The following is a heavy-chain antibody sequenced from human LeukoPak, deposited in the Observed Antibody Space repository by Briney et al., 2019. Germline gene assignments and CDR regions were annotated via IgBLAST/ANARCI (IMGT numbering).Heavy chain of an antibody. CDR2: IYYSGST. J-gene: IGHJ4*02. CDR1: GGSISSDY. V-gene: IGHV4-59*01. D-gene: IGHD3-22*01. Sequence: SETLSLTCTVSGGSISSDYWSWIRQPPGKGLEWIGYIYYSGSTNYNPSLKSRVTTSVDTSKNQFSLKLSSVTAADTAVYYCARMSSGYYPNFDYWGQGTLVTVSS. CDR3: ARMSSGYYPNFDY.